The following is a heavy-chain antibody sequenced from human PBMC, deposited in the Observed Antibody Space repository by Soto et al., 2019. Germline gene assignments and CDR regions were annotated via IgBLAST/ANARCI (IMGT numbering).Heavy chain of an antibody. J-gene: IGHJ3*02. CDR1: GCSISSSSYY. D-gene: IGHD3-10*01. CDR3: ARHPTTAGGLLPLDAFDI. V-gene: IGHV4-39*01. Sequence: LQLQESGPGLVKPSETLSLTCTVSGCSISSSSYYWGWIRQPPGKGLEWIGSIYYSGCTYYNPTLLSLVTISVDTSKNTFSLKLSSVTAADTAVYYCARHPTTAGGLLPLDAFDIWGQGTMVTVSS. CDR2: IYYSGCT.